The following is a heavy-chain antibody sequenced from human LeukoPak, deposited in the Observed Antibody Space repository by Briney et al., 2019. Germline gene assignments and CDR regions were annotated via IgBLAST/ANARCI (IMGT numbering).Heavy chain of an antibody. V-gene: IGHV3-30*03. CDR3: ASLYYYGSGSYPVDP. Sequence: PGGSLRLSCAASGFSFSSYGMHGVRQAPGKGLEWVSVISYDGSNKYYADSVKGRFTISRDNSKNTLYLQMDSLRAEDTAVYYCASLYYYGSGSYPVDPCGQGTLVTVSS. CDR1: GFSFSSYG. D-gene: IGHD3-10*01. CDR2: ISYDGSNK. J-gene: IGHJ5*02.